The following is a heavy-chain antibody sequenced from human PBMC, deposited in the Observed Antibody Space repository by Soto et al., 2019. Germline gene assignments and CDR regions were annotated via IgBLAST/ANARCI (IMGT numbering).Heavy chain of an antibody. D-gene: IGHD3-10*01. CDR3: ARTRITMVRGVIGTFDY. CDR1: GFTFDDYG. CDR2: INWNGGST. Sequence: GGSLRLSCAASGFTFDDYGMSWVRQAPGKGLEWVSGINWNGGSTGYADSVKGRFTISRDNAKNSLYLQMNSLRAEDTALYYCARTRITMVRGVIGTFDYWGQGTLVTVSS. V-gene: IGHV3-20*04. J-gene: IGHJ4*02.